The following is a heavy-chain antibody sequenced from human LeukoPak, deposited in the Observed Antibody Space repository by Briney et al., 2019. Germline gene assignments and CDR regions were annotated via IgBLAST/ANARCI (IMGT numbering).Heavy chain of an antibody. CDR1: GFTFSSYA. J-gene: IGHJ4*02. D-gene: IGHD4-17*01. CDR3: ASRLKNPSDYGLSKYYFDS. V-gene: IGHV3-23*01. Sequence: GGFLRLSCAASGFTFSSYAMSWVRQAPGKGLEWVSAISGSGGSTYYADSVKGRFTISRDNSKNTLYLQMNSLRAEDTAVYYCASRLKNPSDYGLSKYYFDSWGQGTLVTVSS. CDR2: ISGSGGST.